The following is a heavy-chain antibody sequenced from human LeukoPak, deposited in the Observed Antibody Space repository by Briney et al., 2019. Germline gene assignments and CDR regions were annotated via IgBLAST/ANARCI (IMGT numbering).Heavy chain of an antibody. Sequence: ASVTVSFTASGYTFTDYYMHWVRQAPGQGLEWMGWISPNSGETSYAQKFQGRVTMTRDTSIRTAYMEVHSLRPDDTAVFYCARDGNFDYWGQGTLVTVCS. V-gene: IGHV1-2*02. CDR1: GYTFTDYY. D-gene: IGHD1-1*01. CDR3: ARDGNFDY. J-gene: IGHJ4*02. CDR2: ISPNSGET.